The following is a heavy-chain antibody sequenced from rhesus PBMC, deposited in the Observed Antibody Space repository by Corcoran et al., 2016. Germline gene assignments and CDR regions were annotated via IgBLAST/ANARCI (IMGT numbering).Heavy chain of an antibody. V-gene: IGHV3-100*02. CDR3: TRALPYSSGWYDFDY. CDR1: GFTFSSYE. J-gene: IGHJ4*01. D-gene: IGHD6-31*01. Sequence: DVQLVESGGGLVKPGGSLRLSCVASGFTFSSYEMHWVRQAPGKGLEWVSVISESGGTIYYADSVKCRFTLSRENAKNSLFLQMNSLRAEDTAVYYCTRALPYSSGWYDFDYWGQGVLVTVSS. CDR2: ISESGGTI.